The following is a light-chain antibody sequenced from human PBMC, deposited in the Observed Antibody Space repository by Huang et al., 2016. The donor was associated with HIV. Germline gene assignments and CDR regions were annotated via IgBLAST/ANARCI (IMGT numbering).Light chain of an antibody. Sequence: EILMTQSPATLSVSPGRRVTLSCRANRSVSTNLAWYQQTPGQAPRLLIYGSSTRAPGIPARFSGSGSVTDFSLTISSLQSEDFAVYYCHQYNNWLLSFGGGTRVDI. CDR2: GSS. CDR1: RSVSTN. J-gene: IGKJ4*01. CDR3: HQYNNWLLS. V-gene: IGKV3-15*01.